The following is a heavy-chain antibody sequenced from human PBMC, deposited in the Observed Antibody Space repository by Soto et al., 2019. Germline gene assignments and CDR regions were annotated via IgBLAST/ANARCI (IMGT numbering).Heavy chain of an antibody. CDR3: ARDVSGWYRDRDWFDP. J-gene: IGHJ5*02. V-gene: IGHV4-61*01. D-gene: IGHD6-19*01. CDR2: IYYSGST. Sequence: QVQLQESGPGLVKPSETLSLTCTVSGGSVSSGSYYWSWIRQPPGKGLEWIGYIYYSGSTNYNPSPNSQVTISVDTSKKQFSLKLSSVTAADTAVYYCARDVSGWYRDRDWFDPWGQGTLVTVSS. CDR1: GGSVSSGSYY.